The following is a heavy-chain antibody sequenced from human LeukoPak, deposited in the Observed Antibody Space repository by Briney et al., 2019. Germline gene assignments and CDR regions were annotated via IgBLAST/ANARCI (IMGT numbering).Heavy chain of an antibody. J-gene: IGHJ4*02. CDR3: AREGSNYDFWSGYYNFDY. CDR1: GGSISSGSYY. CDR2: IYTSGST. Sequence: PSETLSLTCTVSGGSISSGSYYWSWIRQPAGKGLEWIGRIYTSGSTNYNPSLKSRVTISVDTTKNQFSLNLSSVTAADTAVYYCAREGSNYDFWSGYYNFDYWGQGTLVTVSS. V-gene: IGHV4-61*02. D-gene: IGHD3-3*01.